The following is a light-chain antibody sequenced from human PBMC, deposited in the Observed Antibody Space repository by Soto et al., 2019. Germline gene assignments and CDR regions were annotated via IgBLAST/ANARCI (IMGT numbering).Light chain of an antibody. CDR2: GNT. J-gene: IGLJ1*01. Sequence: QSVLTQPPSMSGAPGQRVTISCTGSSSNIGADYDVHWYQQVSGTAPKLLIYGNTNRPSGVPDRFSGSKSGTSASLAITGLQAEDDADYYCSSYTTRSTVVFGTGTKLTVL. V-gene: IGLV1-40*01. CDR1: SSNIGADYD. CDR3: SSYTTRSTVV.